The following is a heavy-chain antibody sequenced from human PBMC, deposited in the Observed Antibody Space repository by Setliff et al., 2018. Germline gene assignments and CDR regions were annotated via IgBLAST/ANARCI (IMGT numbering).Heavy chain of an antibody. D-gene: IGHD3-10*01. CDR2: INTSGST. V-gene: IGHV4-4*07. J-gene: IGHJ4*02. CDR1: GGSVTSHY. CDR3: ARDVGGEGYFDS. Sequence: SETLSLTCAVSGGSVTSHYWSWIRQPPGKGLEWIGFINTSGSTKYNPSLKSRVTMSVDTSKNQFSLKLSAVTAADTAVYYCARDVGGEGYFDSWGQGTLVTVSS.